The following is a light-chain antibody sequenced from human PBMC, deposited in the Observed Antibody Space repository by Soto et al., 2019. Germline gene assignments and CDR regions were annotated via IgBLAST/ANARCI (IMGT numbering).Light chain of an antibody. Sequence: DIQMTQSPSTLSASVGDRVTITCRASQSISNWLAWYQQKPGKAPKLLIYDASSLESGVPSRFSGSGSGTDFTVTISRLQSDDVANYYCQQYNSYSGTFGQGTKLEIK. CDR3: QQYNSYSGT. V-gene: IGKV1-5*01. CDR1: QSISNW. J-gene: IGKJ2*01. CDR2: DAS.